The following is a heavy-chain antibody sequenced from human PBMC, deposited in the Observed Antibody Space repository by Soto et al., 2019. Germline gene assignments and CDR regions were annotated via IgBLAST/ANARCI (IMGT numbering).Heavy chain of an antibody. J-gene: IGHJ2*01. CDR2: ISHDGSDT. CDR1: GFTFTTYG. V-gene: IGHV3-30*18. D-gene: IGHD3-3*01. CDR3: AKGGGVYYDFWYFDI. Sequence: QVQLVESGGGVVQLGRSLRLSCAASGFTFTTYGMHWVRQAPGKGLEWVAVISHDGSDTYYGDSVRGRFTISRDNSKDTLYLQMTSLRAEDTAMYYCAKGGGVYYDFWYFDIWGRGTLVTFS.